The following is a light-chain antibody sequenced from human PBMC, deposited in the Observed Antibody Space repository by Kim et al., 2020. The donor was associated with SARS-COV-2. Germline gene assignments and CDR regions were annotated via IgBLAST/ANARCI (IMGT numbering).Light chain of an antibody. CDR3: QQFDTFWT. Sequence: SASVGESVTITCRASQSVNFRVAWYQQKPGKAPRLLIYKASTLQSGVPSRFSGSGSGTEFTLTISSLQPADVATYLCQQFDTFWTFGQGTKVYIK. J-gene: IGKJ1*01. CDR1: QSVNFR. CDR2: KAS. V-gene: IGKV1-5*03.